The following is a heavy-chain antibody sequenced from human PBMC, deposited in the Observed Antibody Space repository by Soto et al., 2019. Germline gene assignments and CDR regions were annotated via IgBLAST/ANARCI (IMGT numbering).Heavy chain of an antibody. J-gene: IGHJ5*02. CDR3: AIDTLPYLQPRGRFDP. CDR1: GYTFTSYG. CDR2: ISAYNGNT. V-gene: IGHV1-18*01. Sequence: ASVKVSCKASGYTFTSYGISWVRQAPGQGLEWMGWISAYNGNTNYAQKLQGRVTMTTDTSTSTAYMELRSLRSDDTAVYYCAIDTLPYLQPRGRFDPWAQGTLVPVSS. D-gene: IGHD3-3*02.